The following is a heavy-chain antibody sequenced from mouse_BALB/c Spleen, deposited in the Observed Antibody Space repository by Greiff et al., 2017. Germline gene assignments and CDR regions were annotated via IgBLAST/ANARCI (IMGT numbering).Heavy chain of an antibody. V-gene: IGHV2-9*02. CDR1: GFSLTSYG. CDR2: IWAGGST. Sequence: VQGVESGPGLVAPSQSLSITCTVSGFSLTSYGVHWVRQPPGKGLEWLGVIWAGGSTNYNSALMSRLSISKDNSKSQVFLKMNSLQTDDTAMYYCARDGNYGYYAMDYWGQGTSVTVSS. J-gene: IGHJ4*01. CDR3: ARDGNYGYYAMDY. D-gene: IGHD2-1*01.